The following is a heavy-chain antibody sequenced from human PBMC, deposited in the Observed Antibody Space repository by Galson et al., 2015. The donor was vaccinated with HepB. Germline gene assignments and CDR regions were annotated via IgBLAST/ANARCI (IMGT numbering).Heavy chain of an antibody. D-gene: IGHD2-15*01. Sequence: SLRLSCAASDFTFSSHWMNWVRQPPGKGLQWVAAIRGDGNAIHHAEFLKGRFTISRDNAKNSLYLQMRSLRVEDTAVYYCVRGDTWLLDRWGQGTLVTVSS. V-gene: IGHV3-7*01. CDR3: VRGDTWLLDR. J-gene: IGHJ4*02. CDR1: DFTFSSHW. CDR2: IRGDGNAI.